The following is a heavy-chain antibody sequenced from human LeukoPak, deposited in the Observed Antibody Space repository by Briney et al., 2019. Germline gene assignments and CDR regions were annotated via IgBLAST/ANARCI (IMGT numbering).Heavy chain of an antibody. V-gene: IGHV3-11*04. CDR3: ARPDCSSTSCYHYYFDY. CDR1: GFTFSDYY. Sequence: PGGSLRLSCAASGFTFSDYYMSWIRQAPGKGLEWVSYISSSGSTIYYADSVKGRFTISRDNAKNSLYLQMNSLRAEDTAVYYCARPDCSSTSCYHYYFDYWGQGTLVTVSS. D-gene: IGHD2-2*01. CDR2: ISSSGSTI. J-gene: IGHJ4*02.